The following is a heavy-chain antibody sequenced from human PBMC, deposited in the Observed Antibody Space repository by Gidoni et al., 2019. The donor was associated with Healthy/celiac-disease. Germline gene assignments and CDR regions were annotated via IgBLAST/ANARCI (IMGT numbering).Heavy chain of an antibody. Sequence: EVQLVQSAAEAKKPGESLRISCKGSGYSFTRYWISWVRQMPGEGLEWMGRLDPCDPYTNYSPSFQGHVTISADKSISTAYLQWSSLKASYTAMYYCARLNGGFVNYWGQGTLVTVSS. CDR3: ARLNGGFVNY. D-gene: IGHD2-8*01. CDR2: LDPCDPYT. CDR1: GYSFTRYW. J-gene: IGHJ4*02. V-gene: IGHV5-10-1*03.